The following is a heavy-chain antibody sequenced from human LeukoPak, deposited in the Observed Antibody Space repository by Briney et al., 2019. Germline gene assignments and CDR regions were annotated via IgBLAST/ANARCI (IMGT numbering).Heavy chain of an antibody. CDR3: ARGYSGYDYFDY. CDR1: GGSISSYY. D-gene: IGHD5-12*01. CDR2: IYYSGST. V-gene: IGHV4-59*01. Sequence: SETLSLTCTVSGGSISSYYWSWLRQPPGKGLEWIGYIYYSGSTNYNPSLKSRVTISVDTSKNQFSLKLSSVTAVDTAVYYCARGYSGYDYFDYWGQGTLVTVSS. J-gene: IGHJ4*02.